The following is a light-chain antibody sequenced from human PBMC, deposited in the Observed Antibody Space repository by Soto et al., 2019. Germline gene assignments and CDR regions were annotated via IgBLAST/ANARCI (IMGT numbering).Light chain of an antibody. CDR3: SSYAGNNIFV. J-gene: IGLJ1*01. Sequence: QSALTQPPSASGSPGQSVTISCTGTSXDVGAFDYVSWYQQYPGEAPKLLVYDVNKRPSGVPDRFSGSKSGNTASLTVSGLQAEDEADFYCSSYAGNNIFVFGTGTKSPS. CDR2: DVN. CDR1: SXDVGAFDY. V-gene: IGLV2-8*01.